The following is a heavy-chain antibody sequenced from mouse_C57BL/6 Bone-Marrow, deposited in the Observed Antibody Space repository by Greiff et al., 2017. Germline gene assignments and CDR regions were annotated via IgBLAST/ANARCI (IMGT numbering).Heavy chain of an antibody. Sequence: EVNVVESGGGLVKPGGSLKLSCAASGFTFSSYAMSWVRQTPEKRLEWVATISDGGSYTYYPDNVKGRFTISRDNAKNNLYLQMSHLKSEDTAMYYCARLSYDRNWWVAWFAYWGQGTLVTVSA. J-gene: IGHJ3*01. CDR2: ISDGGSYT. CDR3: ARLSYDRNWWVAWFAY. D-gene: IGHD2-5*01. V-gene: IGHV5-4*03. CDR1: GFTFSSYA.